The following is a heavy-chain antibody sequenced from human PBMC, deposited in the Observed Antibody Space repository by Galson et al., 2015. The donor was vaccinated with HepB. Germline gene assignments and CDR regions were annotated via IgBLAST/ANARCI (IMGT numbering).Heavy chain of an antibody. J-gene: IGHJ4*02. V-gene: IGHV1-18*01. CDR2: ISGNNGYT. CDR3: ARDPPRMGYFDY. CDR1: GYTFSNYC. Sequence: SVKVSCKAAGYTFSNYCITWVRQVPGQGLEWIGWISGNNGYTNFAQTFKGRVTLTTDTSTSTVNMELRSLRFDDTAVYYCARDPPRMGYFDYWGQGTLVTVSS. D-gene: IGHD2-8*01.